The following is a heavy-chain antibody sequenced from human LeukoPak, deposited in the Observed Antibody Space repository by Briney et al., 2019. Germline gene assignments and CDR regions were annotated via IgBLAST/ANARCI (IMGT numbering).Heavy chain of an antibody. V-gene: IGHV3-21*01. D-gene: IGHD1-26*01. CDR3: ARTGGSYRDYYMGV. Sequence: GGSLRLSCAASGFTFSSYSMNWVRQAPGKGLEWVSSISSSSYIYYADSVKGRFTISRDNAKNSLYLQMNSLRAEDTAVYYCARTGGSYRDYYMGVWGKGTTVTVSS. CDR1: GFTFSSYS. J-gene: IGHJ6*03. CDR2: ISSSSYI.